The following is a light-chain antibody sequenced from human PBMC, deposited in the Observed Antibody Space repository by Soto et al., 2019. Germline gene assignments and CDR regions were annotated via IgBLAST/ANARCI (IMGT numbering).Light chain of an antibody. Sequence: EIVLTQSPATLSLCPGERGTLXCRASQSVSSYLDWYQQKAGQAPRLLIYDASNRATGIQARLSGSGSGKDFTLNLSSLEPEDFAVYYCKQRSNWPSITFGQGTRLEIK. CDR3: KQRSNWPSIT. CDR1: QSVSSY. J-gene: IGKJ5*01. CDR2: DAS. V-gene: IGKV3-11*01.